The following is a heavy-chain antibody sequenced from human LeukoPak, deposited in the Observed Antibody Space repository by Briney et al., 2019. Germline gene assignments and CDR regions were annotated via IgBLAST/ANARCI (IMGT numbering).Heavy chain of an antibody. D-gene: IGHD4-17*01. Sequence: TLSLTCTVSGGSISSGGYYWSWIRQHPGKGQEWIGYIYYSGSTYYNPSFKSRVTISVDTSKNQFSLKLSSVTAADTAVYYCARDSEYGHTADYWGQGTLVTVSS. CDR1: GGSISSGGYY. J-gene: IGHJ4*02. CDR2: IYYSGST. V-gene: IGHV4-31*03. CDR3: ARDSEYGHTADY.